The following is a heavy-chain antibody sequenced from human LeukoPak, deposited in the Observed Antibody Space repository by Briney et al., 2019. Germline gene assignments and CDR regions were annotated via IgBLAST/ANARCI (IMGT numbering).Heavy chain of an antibody. D-gene: IGHD3-10*01. CDR1: VGXISGYY. CDR3: ARSGSGSGSYYNSAYYYYGMDV. Sequence: SETLSLICTVSVGXISGYYWSWMRQPPGRGLEWIEHMYYSGSTNYNPSLKSRVTIAVDMPQNQFSLKLSSVTAADTAVYYCARSGSGSGSYYNSAYYYYGMDVWGQGTTVTVSS. V-gene: IGHV4-59*01. J-gene: IGHJ6*02. CDR2: MYYSGST.